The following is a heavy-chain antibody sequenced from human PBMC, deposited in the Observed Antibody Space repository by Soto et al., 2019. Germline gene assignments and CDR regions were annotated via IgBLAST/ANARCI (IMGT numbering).Heavy chain of an antibody. CDR2: ISGSGGST. CDR3: ARDLPDYCSGGSCYRYYYYGMDV. V-gene: IGHV3-23*01. J-gene: IGHJ6*02. Sequence: EVQLLESGGGLVQPGGSLRLSCAASGFTFSSYAMSWVRQAPGKGLEWVSAISGSGGSTYYADSVKGRFTISRDNAKSSLYLQMNSLRAEDTAVYYCARDLPDYCSGGSCYRYYYYGMDVWGQGTTVTVSS. D-gene: IGHD2-15*01. CDR1: GFTFSSYA.